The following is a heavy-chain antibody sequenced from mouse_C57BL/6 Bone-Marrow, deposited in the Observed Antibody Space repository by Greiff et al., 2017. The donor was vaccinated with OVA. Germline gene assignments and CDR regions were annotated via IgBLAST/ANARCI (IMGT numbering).Heavy chain of an antibody. CDR3: ARHMYYGSSAWFAY. CDR2: INSDGGST. D-gene: IGHD1-1*01. J-gene: IGHJ3*01. CDR1: EYEFPSHD. Sequence: EVKVVESGGGLVQPGESLKLSCESNEYEFPSHDMSWVRKTPEKRLELVAAINSDGGSTYYPDTMESRFIISRDNTKKTLYLQMSSLRSEDTALYYCARHMYYGSSAWFAYWGQGTLVTVSA. V-gene: IGHV5-2*01.